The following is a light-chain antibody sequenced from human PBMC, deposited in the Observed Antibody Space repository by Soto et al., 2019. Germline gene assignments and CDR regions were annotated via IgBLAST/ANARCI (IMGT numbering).Light chain of an antibody. Sequence: QSVLTQPPSASGTPGQRVTISCSGSTSNIGSNTVNWYQQLPGTAPKLLIYSNNQRPSGVPDRFSGSKSGTSASLAISGLQSEDEADDYCAAWDDSRSGYVFGTGTKLTVL. CDR1: TSNIGSNT. J-gene: IGLJ1*01. CDR2: SNN. CDR3: AAWDDSRSGYV. V-gene: IGLV1-44*01.